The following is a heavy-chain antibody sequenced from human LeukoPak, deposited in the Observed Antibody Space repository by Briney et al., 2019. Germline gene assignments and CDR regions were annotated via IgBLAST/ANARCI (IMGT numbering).Heavy chain of an antibody. CDR3: ARGRGYSCGPTLHY. Sequence: PGGSLRLSCAASGFTFSSYSMNWVRQAPGKGLEWVSSISSSSSYIYYADSVKGRFTISRDNAKNSLYLQMNSLRAEDTAVYYCARGRGYSCGPTLHYWGQGTLVTVSS. D-gene: IGHD5-18*01. CDR2: ISSSSSYI. V-gene: IGHV3-21*01. CDR1: GFTFSSYS. J-gene: IGHJ4*02.